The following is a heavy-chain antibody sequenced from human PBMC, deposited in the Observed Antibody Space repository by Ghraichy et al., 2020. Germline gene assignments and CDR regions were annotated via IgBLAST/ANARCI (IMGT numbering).Heavy chain of an antibody. Sequence: SQTLSLTCAVSGVSVSSHSWSWVRQTPGKGLEWIGYLYYFGNSNYNPSRESRASISVDSSKNQFSLRLKSVTAADTAVYFCARDRGENDAFDTWGPGMMVTVSS. V-gene: IGHV4-59*02. CDR2: LYYFGNS. D-gene: IGHD3-10*01. J-gene: IGHJ3*02. CDR1: GVSVSSHS. CDR3: ARDRGENDAFDT.